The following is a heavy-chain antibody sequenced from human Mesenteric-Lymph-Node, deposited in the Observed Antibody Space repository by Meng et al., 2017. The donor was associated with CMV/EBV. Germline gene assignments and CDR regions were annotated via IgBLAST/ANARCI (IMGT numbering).Heavy chain of an antibody. D-gene: IGHD7-27*01. CDR3: ARDPDWGWLDF. V-gene: IGHV6-1*01. CDR2: AFYRYKWYY. Sequence: SGDSVSRNTAAWNWIRQSPARGLEWLGRAFYRYKWYYDYQLSLRSRVTINADTSKNQFSLQLKSVTPEDTAVYFCARDPDWGWLDFWGQGTLVTVSS. CDR1: GDSVSRNTAA. J-gene: IGHJ4*02.